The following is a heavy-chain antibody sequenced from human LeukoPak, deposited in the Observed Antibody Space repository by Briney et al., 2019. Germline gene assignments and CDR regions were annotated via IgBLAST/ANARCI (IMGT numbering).Heavy chain of an antibody. Sequence: SETLSLTCAVSGGSISSSNWWSWVRQPPGKGLEWIGEIYHSGSTNYNPSLKSRVTISVDKSKNQFSLKLSSVTAADTAVYYCARDLNCYGSGSYLYYFDYWGQGTLVTVSS. D-gene: IGHD3-10*01. V-gene: IGHV4-4*02. CDR2: IYHSGST. CDR1: GGSISSSNW. J-gene: IGHJ4*02. CDR3: ARDLNCYGSGSYLYYFDY.